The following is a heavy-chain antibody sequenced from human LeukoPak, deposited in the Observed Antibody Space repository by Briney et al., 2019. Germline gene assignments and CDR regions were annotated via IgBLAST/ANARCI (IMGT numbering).Heavy chain of an antibody. CDR1: GGSFNGYY. D-gene: IGHD6-13*01. J-gene: IGHJ3*02. CDR3: ARVTAAGTADDAFDI. Sequence: PSETLSFTCAVYGGSFNGYYWSWIRQPPGKGLEWIGEINHSGSTNYNPSLKSRVTISVDTSKNQFSLKLSSVTAADTDVYYCARVTAAGTADDAFDIWGQGTMVTVSS. CDR2: INHSGST. V-gene: IGHV4-34*01.